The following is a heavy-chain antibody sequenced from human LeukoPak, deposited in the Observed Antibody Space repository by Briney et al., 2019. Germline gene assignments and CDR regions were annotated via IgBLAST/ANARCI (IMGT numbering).Heavy chain of an antibody. J-gene: IGHJ6*02. CDR2: IYHSGST. Sequence: SQTLSLTCAVSGGSISSGGYSWSWIRQPPGKGLEWIGYIYHSGSTYYNPSLKSRVTISVDRSKNQFSLKLSSVTAADTAVYYCARAVTSGYDSYYYYYYGMDVWGQGTTVTVSS. CDR3: ARAVTSGYDSYYYYYYGMDV. CDR1: GGSISSGGYS. D-gene: IGHD5-12*01. V-gene: IGHV4-30-2*01.